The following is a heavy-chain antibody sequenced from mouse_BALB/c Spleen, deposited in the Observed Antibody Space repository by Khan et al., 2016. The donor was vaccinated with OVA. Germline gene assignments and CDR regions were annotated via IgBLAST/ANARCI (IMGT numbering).Heavy chain of an antibody. V-gene: IGHV5-6*01. D-gene: IGHD4-1*01. J-gene: IGHJ3*01. CDR1: GFSFSSYS. CDR3: ASHVTGSFAY. Sequence: EVQVVESGGDLVKPGGSLKLSCAASGFSFSSYSMSWVRQTPDKRLEWVATISSGGDYTYYPDIVKGRFTISRDNAKNPVYLQRSSLKSEDTAMYYCASHVTGSFAYWGQGTLVTVSA. CDR2: ISSGGDYT.